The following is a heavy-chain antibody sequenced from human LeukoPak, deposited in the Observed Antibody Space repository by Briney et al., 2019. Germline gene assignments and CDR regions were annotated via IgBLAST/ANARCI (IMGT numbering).Heavy chain of an antibody. CDR1: GGSISSGGYS. D-gene: IGHD4-11*01. J-gene: IGHJ1*01. V-gene: IGHV4-34*01. CDR2: INHSGST. CDR3: ARSKPTEH. Sequence: SETLSLTCAVSGGSISSGGYSWSWIRQPPGKGLEWIGEINHSGSTNYNPSLKSRVTISVDTSKNQFSLKLSSVTAADTAVYYCARSKPTEHWGQGTLVTVSS.